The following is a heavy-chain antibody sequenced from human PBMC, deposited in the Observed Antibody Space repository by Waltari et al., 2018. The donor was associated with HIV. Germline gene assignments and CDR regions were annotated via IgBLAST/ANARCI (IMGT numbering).Heavy chain of an antibody. Sequence: EVQLVESGGGLVKPGGSLRLSCAASGVTFSNAWMRWVRQGPGKGVEGVGRSKSKTDGGTTDYAAPVEGRLTSSRDESKNTLYRQMNSLKTEDTAVYYCTTDIGAGDVWGQGTTVTVSS. D-gene: IGHD3-3*01. CDR2: SKSKTDGGTT. CDR1: GVTFSNAW. V-gene: IGHV3-15*01. CDR3: TTDIGAGDV. J-gene: IGHJ6*02.